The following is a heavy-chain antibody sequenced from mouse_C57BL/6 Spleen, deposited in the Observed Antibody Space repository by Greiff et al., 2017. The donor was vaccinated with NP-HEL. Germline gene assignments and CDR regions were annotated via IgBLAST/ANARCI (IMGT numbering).Heavy chain of an antibody. Sequence: VHVKQSVAELVRPGASVKLSCTASGFNIKNTYMHWVKQRPEQGLEWIGRIDPANGNTKYAPKFQGKATITADTSSNTAYLQLSSLTSEDTAIYYCAGSNYEDAMDYWGQGTSVTVSS. D-gene: IGHD2-5*01. J-gene: IGHJ4*01. V-gene: IGHV14-3*01. CDR2: IDPANGNT. CDR3: AGSNYEDAMDY. CDR1: GFNIKNTY.